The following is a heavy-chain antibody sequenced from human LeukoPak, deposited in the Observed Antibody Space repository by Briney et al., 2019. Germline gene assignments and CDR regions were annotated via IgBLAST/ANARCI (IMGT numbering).Heavy chain of an antibody. Sequence: PSETLSLTCTVSGGSISSYYWSWIRQPPGKGLEWIGYIYYSGSTNYNPSLKSRVTISVDTSKNQFSLKLSSVTAADTAVYYCARLIVVVVAADYGMDVWGQGTTVTVSS. CDR1: GGSISSYY. CDR2: IYYSGST. D-gene: IGHD2-15*01. V-gene: IGHV4-59*08. J-gene: IGHJ6*02. CDR3: ARLIVVVVAADYGMDV.